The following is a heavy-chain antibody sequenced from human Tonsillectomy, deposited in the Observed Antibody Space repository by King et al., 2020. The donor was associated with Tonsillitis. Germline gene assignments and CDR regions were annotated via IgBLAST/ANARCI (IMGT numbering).Heavy chain of an antibody. CDR3: ARGDEFLFFELSDAYYETMDV. CDR1: GFSFDTFA. D-gene: IGHD3-3*01. V-gene: IGHV3-30*04. J-gene: IGHJ6*02. Sequence: VQLVESGGGIVRPGKSLTLSCAPSGFSFDTFAMHWVRQTPAKGREWVAVISHNGSNIFYADFVKGRFTISKNNSQKTVYLLMNSLRPEDTAVYYCARGDEFLFFELSDAYYETMDVWGQGTTVTVSS. CDR2: ISHNGSNI.